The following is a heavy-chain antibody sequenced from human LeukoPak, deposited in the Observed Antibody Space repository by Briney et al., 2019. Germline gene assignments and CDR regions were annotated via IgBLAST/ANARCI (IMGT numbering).Heavy chain of an antibody. V-gene: IGHV3-15*01. J-gene: IGHJ4*02. D-gene: IGHD3-22*01. CDR2: IKSKTDGGTT. CDR1: GFTFSNAW. CDR3: TTSLDGYYYDSSGYYY. Sequence: GGSLRLSCAASGFTFSNAWMSWVRQAPGKGLEWIGRIKSKTDGGTTDYAAPVKGRFTISRDDSKNTLYLQMNSLKTEDTAVYYCTTSLDGYYYDSSGYYYWGQGTLVTVSS.